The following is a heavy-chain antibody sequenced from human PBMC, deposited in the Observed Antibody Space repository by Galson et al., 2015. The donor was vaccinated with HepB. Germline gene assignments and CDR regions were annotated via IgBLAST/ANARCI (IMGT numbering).Heavy chain of an antibody. CDR3: ARVARPLAFAFDI. CDR2: INTNTVNP. J-gene: IGHJ3*02. D-gene: IGHD6-6*01. CDR1: GYTFTSYA. Sequence: SVKVSCKASGYTFTSYAMNWVRQAPGQGLEWMGWINTNTVNPTYAQGFTGRFVFSLDTSVSTAYLQISSLKAEDTAVYYCARVARPLAFAFDIWGQGTMVTVSS. V-gene: IGHV7-4-1*02.